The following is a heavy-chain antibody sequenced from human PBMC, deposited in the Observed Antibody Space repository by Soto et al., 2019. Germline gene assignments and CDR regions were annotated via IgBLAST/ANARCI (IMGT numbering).Heavy chain of an antibody. D-gene: IGHD2-2*01. J-gene: IGHJ4*02. V-gene: IGHV4-59*01. Sequence: SETLSLTCTVSGGSISSYYWSWIRQPPGKGLEWIGYIYYSGSTNYNPSLKSRVTISVDTSKNQFSLKLSSVTAADTSVYYCARDTTLSYFDYWGQGTLVTVSS. CDR2: IYYSGST. CDR3: ARDTTLSYFDY. CDR1: GGSISSYY.